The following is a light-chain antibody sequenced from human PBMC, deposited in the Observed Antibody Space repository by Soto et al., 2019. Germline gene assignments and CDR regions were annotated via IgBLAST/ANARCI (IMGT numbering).Light chain of an antibody. CDR1: SGHSSYG. V-gene: IGLV4-69*01. CDR2: LNSDGSH. J-gene: IGLJ2*01. CDR3: QTWGTGTVV. Sequence: QSVLTQSPSASASLGASVKLTCTLSSGHSSYGIAWHQQQPEKGPRYLMKLNSDGSHSKGDGIPDRFSGSSSGAERYLTIPSLQSEDEADYYCQTWGTGTVVFGGGTKLTVL.